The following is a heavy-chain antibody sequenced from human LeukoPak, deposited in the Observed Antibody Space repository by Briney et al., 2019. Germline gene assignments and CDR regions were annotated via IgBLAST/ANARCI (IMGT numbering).Heavy chain of an antibody. V-gene: IGHV3-48*03. CDR1: GFTFSNYE. J-gene: IGHJ4*02. D-gene: IGHD6-19*01. CDR3: ARSLGSGWIHLVEY. CDR2: ISGSGSII. Sequence: GGSLRLSCAASGFTFSNYEMNWVRQAPGKGLEWVLYISGSGSIIYYADSVKGRFTISRDNAKNSLYLQMNSLRAEDTAVYYCARSLGSGWIHLVEYWGQGTLVTVS.